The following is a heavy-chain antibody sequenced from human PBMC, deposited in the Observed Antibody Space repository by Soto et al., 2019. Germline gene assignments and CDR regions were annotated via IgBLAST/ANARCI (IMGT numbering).Heavy chain of an antibody. D-gene: IGHD2-2*01. J-gene: IGHJ5*02. V-gene: IGHV4-59*12. CDR1: GGSMNTFY. CDR3: ARVPDR. Sequence: SETLSLTCTVSGGSMNTFYWSWFRQHPGKGLEWVGYIYYSGSTYYNPSLKSRVTISVDTSKNQFSLKLSSVTAADTAVYYCARVPDRWGQGTLVTVSS. CDR2: IYYSGST.